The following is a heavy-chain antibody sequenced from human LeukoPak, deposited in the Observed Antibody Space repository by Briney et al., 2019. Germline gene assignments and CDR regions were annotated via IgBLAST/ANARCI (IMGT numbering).Heavy chain of an antibody. V-gene: IGHV1-69-2*01. CDR2: VDPEDGET. CDR1: GGTFSSYA. D-gene: IGHD5-18*01. Sequence: VASVKVSCKASGGTFSSYAISWVRQAPGQGLEWMGRVDPEDGETIYAEKFQGRVTITADTSTDTAYMELSSLRSEDTAVYYCATVSGYSYGLSYWFDPWGQGTLVTVSS. CDR3: ATVSGYSYGLSYWFDP. J-gene: IGHJ5*02.